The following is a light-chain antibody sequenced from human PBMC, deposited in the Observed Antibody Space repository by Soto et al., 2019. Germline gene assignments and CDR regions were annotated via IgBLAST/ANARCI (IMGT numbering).Light chain of an antibody. V-gene: IGKV1-5*03. CDR2: KAS. J-gene: IGKJ4*01. CDR3: QQSYITPAG. CDR1: QTISSG. Sequence: IPMTLSPSTLSGSLGHGFTISFRASQTISSGLAWYHQKPGKAPKLLIYKASTLKSGVPSRFSGTVSGTDFTLTISSLQPEDFATYFCQQSYITPAGFGGGTKVDI.